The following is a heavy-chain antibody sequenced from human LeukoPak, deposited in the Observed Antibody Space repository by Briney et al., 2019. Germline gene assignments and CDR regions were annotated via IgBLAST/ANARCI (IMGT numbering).Heavy chain of an antibody. J-gene: IGHJ5*02. CDR3: ARQVAAAGTVRFDP. Sequence: PSETLSLTCTVSGGSISSYYWSWIRQPAGKGLEWIGRIYTSGSTNYNPSLKSRVTMSVDTSKNQFSLKLSSVTAADTAVYYCARQVAAAGTVRFDPWGQGTLVTVSS. CDR1: GGSISSYY. V-gene: IGHV4-4*07. D-gene: IGHD6-13*01. CDR2: IYTSGST.